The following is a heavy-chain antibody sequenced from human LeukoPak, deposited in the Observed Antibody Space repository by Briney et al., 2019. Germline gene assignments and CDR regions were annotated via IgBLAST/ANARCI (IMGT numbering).Heavy chain of an antibody. J-gene: IGHJ4*02. D-gene: IGHD5-18*01. Sequence: PGGSLRLSCAASGFIFSSYAMSWVRQAPGKGLEWVSAISGSGGSTYYADSVKGRFTISRDNSKNTLYLQMNSLRAEDTAVYYCAKGRGYSYTAPFDYWGQGTLVTVSS. CDR1: GFIFSSYA. CDR2: ISGSGGST. CDR3: AKGRGYSYTAPFDY. V-gene: IGHV3-23*01.